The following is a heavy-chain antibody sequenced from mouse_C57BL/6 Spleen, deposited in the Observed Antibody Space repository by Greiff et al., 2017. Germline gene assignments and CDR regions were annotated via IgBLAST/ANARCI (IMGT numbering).Heavy chain of an antibody. J-gene: IGHJ4*01. CDR2: INPSSGYT. Sequence: QVQLKESGAELARPGASVKMSCKASGYTFTSYTMHWVKQRPGQGLEWIGYINPSSGYTKYNQKFKDKATLTADKSSSTAYMQQSSLTSEDSAVYYCARCLTTVVATRNYAMDYWGQGTSVTVSS. CDR3: ARCLTTVVATRNYAMDY. V-gene: IGHV1-4*01. CDR1: GYTFTSYT. D-gene: IGHD1-1*01.